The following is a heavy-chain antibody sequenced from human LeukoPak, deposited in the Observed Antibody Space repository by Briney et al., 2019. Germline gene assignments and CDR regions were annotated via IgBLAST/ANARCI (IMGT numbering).Heavy chain of an antibody. D-gene: IGHD2-2*01. V-gene: IGHV3-21*01. J-gene: IGHJ4*02. Sequence: GGSLRLSCAASGFTFSSYSMNWVRQAPGKGLEWVSSISSSSSYIYYADSVKGRFTISRDNAKNSLYLQMNSPRAEDTAVYYCAREYCSSTSCEEDYWGQGTLVTVSS. CDR2: ISSSSSYI. CDR3: AREYCSSTSCEEDY. CDR1: GFTFSSYS.